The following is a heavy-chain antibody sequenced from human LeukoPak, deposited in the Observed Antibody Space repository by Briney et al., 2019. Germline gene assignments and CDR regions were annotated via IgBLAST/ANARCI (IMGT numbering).Heavy chain of an antibody. CDR2: LSGSGITT. Sequence: GGSLRLSCAASEFTFSNSAMSWVRQAPGKGLEWVSTLSGSGITTYYADSVKGRFTISRDNSKNTLYLQMNSLRAEDTAVYYCAKDGDYYDSSGYYRNWFDPWGQGTLVTVSS. D-gene: IGHD3-22*01. CDR3: AKDGDYYDSSGYYRNWFDP. J-gene: IGHJ5*02. V-gene: IGHV3-23*01. CDR1: EFTFSNSA.